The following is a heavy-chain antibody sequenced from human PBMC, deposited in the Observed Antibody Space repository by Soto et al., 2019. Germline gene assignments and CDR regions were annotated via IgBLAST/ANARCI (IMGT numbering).Heavy chain of an antibody. Sequence: PSETLSLTCTVAGGSISSGGYYWSWIRQHPGKGLEWIGYIYYSGSTYYNPSLKSRVTVPVDTSKNQFSLKLSSVTAADTAVYYCARDPGEGDWFDPWGQGTLVTVSS. D-gene: IGHD3-16*01. CDR3: ARDPGEGDWFDP. CDR2: IYYSGST. V-gene: IGHV4-31*03. CDR1: GGSISSGGYY. J-gene: IGHJ5*02.